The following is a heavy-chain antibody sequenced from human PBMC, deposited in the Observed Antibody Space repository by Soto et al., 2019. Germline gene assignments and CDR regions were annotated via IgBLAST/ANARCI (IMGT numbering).Heavy chain of an antibody. D-gene: IGHD3-9*01. Sequence: QVQLQESGPGLVKPSQTLSLTCTVSGGSISSGDYFWSWIRQSPGKGLEWIGYISSIGSTYYNPSLKSRVSVSRDTSKNQFSLKLSYVTTTDTAGYYCARGLVIRPYYYHGMDVWGQGTTVTVSS. J-gene: IGHJ6*02. V-gene: IGHV4-30-4*01. CDR2: ISSIGST. CDR1: GGSISSGDYF. CDR3: ARGLVIRPYYYHGMDV.